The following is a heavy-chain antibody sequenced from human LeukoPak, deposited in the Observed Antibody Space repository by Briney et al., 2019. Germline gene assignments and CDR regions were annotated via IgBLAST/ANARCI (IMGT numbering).Heavy chain of an antibody. J-gene: IGHJ4*02. CDR1: GGSISSGGYY. Sequence: SETLSLTCTVSGGSISSGGYYWRWIRQHPGKGLEWIGYIYYSGSTYYNPSLKSRVTISVDTSKNQFSLKLSSVSAADTAVYYCASGYSGYADYRGQGTLVTVSS. CDR2: IYYSGST. CDR3: ASGYSGYADY. D-gene: IGHD5-12*01. V-gene: IGHV4-31*03.